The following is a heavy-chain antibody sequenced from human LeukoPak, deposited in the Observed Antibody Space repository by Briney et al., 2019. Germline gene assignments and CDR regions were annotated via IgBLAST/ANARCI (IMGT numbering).Heavy chain of an antibody. V-gene: IGHV1-24*01. CDR2: FDPEDGET. CDR1: GYTLTELS. D-gene: IGHD3-9*01. CDR3: PTLLTDYYDILTGYYTYYFDY. Sequence: ASVKVSCKVSGYTLTELSMHWVRQAPGKGLEWMGGFDPEDGETIYAQQFQGRVTMTEDRSTDTAYMELSSLRSEDTAVYYCPTLLTDYYDILTGYYTYYFDYWGQGTLVTVSS. J-gene: IGHJ4*02.